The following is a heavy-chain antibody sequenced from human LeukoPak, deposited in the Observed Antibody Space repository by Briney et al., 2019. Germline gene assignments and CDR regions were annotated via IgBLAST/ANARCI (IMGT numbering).Heavy chain of an antibody. J-gene: IGHJ4*02. CDR1: GFTFSSYG. D-gene: IGHD3-22*01. V-gene: IGHV3-30*02. CDR2: IRYDGSNK. Sequence: TGGSLRLSCAASGFTFSSYGMHWVRQAPGKGLEWVAFIRYDGSNKYYADSVKGRFTISRDNAKNSLYLQMNSLRAEDTAVYYCANSRYDSSGYYGIIGYWGQGTLVTVSS. CDR3: ANSRYDSSGYYGIIGY.